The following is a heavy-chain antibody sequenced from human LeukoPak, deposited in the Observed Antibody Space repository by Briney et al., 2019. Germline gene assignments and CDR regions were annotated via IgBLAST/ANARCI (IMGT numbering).Heavy chain of an antibody. D-gene: IGHD6-25*01. Sequence: GGSLRLSCAASGFTFRDYGMHWVRQAPGKGPEWVAVISYDGSNKYYADSVKGRFTISRDNSKNTLYMEMNSLRAEDTAVYYCAKAFRGQRYYFDYWGQGTLVTVSS. V-gene: IGHV3-30*18. CDR1: GFTFRDYG. CDR3: AKAFRGQRYYFDY. J-gene: IGHJ4*02. CDR2: ISYDGSNK.